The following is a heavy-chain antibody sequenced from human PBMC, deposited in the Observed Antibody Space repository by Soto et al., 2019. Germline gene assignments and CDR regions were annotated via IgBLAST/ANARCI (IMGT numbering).Heavy chain of an antibody. Sequence: GGSLRLSCAASGFPFSSYGMNWVRQAPGKGLEWVSSISSSSSSIYYADSVKGRFTISRDNSKNTLYLQMNSLRAEDTAVYYCAKVQTGGYSYGYYYGMDVWGQGTTVTVSS. D-gene: IGHD5-18*01. J-gene: IGHJ6*02. CDR3: AKVQTGGYSYGYYYGMDV. CDR2: ISSSSSSI. V-gene: IGHV3-48*01. CDR1: GFPFSSYG.